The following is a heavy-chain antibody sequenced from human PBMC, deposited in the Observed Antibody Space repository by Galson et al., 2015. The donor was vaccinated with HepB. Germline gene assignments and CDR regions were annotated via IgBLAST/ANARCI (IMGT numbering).Heavy chain of an antibody. CDR1: GFTFSSYV. J-gene: IGHJ6*02. Sequence: SLRLSCADSGFTFSSYVMSWVRQAPGKGLEWVSAISGSGGNTYYADSVKGRFTISRDNSKNTLYLQMNSLRAEDTAVYYCAKGGAVAGRYYYGLDVWGQGSPGHRLL. CDR2: ISGSGGNT. D-gene: IGHD6-19*01. V-gene: IGHV3-23*01. CDR3: AKGGAVAGRYYYGLDV.